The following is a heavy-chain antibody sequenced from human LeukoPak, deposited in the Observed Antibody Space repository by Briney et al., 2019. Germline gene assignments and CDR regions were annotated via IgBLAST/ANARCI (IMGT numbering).Heavy chain of an antibody. CDR3: ARAKAANYVILAGYQGIYFDS. J-gene: IGHJ4*02. Sequence: SETLSLTCTVSGGSLSSNSYYWGWIRQPPGKGLEWIGYIYYSGSTNYNPSLKSRVTIALGTSKKQCSLKLSSVTAADTAVYYCARAKAANYVILAGYQGIYFDSWGQGTLVTVSS. CDR2: IYYSGST. D-gene: IGHD3-9*01. CDR1: GGSLSSNSYY. V-gene: IGHV4-61*01.